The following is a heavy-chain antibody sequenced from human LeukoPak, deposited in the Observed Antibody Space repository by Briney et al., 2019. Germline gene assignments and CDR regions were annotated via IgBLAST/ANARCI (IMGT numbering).Heavy chain of an antibody. CDR3: ARPMVPYYYDSRGTQSEYFQH. J-gene: IGHJ1*01. CDR1: GFTFSSYS. CDR2: ISSSSSYI. V-gene: IGHV3-21*01. Sequence: RGSLRLSCAASGFTFSSYSMNWVRQAPGKGLEWVSSISSSSSYIYYADSVKGRFTISRDNAKNSLYLQMNSLRAEDTAVYYCARPMVPYYYDSRGTQSEYFQHWGQGTLVTVSS. D-gene: IGHD3-22*01.